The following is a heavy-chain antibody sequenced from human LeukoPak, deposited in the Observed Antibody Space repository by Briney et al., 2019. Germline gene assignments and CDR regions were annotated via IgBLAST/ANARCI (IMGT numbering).Heavy chain of an antibody. CDR1: GFTFSSYS. CDR2: ISSSSSYI. D-gene: IGHD1-7*01. J-gene: IGHJ4*02. Sequence: GGALRLSCAASGFTFSSYSMNWVRQAPGKGLEWVSSISSSSSYIYYADSVKGRFTISRDNAKNSLYLQMNSLRAEDTAVYYCARDGRNYCFDSWGQGTLVTVSS. V-gene: IGHV3-21*01. CDR3: ARDGRNYCFDS.